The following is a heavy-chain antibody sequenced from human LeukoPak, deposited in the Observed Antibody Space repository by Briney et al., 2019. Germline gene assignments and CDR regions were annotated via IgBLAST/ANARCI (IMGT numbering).Heavy chain of an antibody. D-gene: IGHD1-14*01. CDR2: ISSSSSSI. Sequence: SGGSLRLSCAASGFTFSTYSMNWVRQAPGKGLEWVSSISSSSSSIYYSDSVKGRFNVSRDNAKNSLYLQMNSLRDEDTAVYYCARGYLKRDYWGQGTLVTVSS. CDR3: ARGYLKRDY. J-gene: IGHJ4*02. V-gene: IGHV3-21*01. CDR1: GFTFSTYS.